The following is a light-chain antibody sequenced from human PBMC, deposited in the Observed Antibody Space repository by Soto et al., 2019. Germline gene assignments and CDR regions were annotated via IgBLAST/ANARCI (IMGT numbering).Light chain of an antibody. J-gene: IGLJ1*01. CDR3: SSYTSSSTYV. Sequence: QSALTQPASVSGSPGQSITISCTGTNNDVGGYNYVSWYQHHPGKAPKLMIYEVSNWPSGVSNRFSGSKSGNTASLTISGLQAEDEADYYCSSYTSSSTYVFGTGTKLTVL. CDR1: NNDVGGYNY. V-gene: IGLV2-14*01. CDR2: EVS.